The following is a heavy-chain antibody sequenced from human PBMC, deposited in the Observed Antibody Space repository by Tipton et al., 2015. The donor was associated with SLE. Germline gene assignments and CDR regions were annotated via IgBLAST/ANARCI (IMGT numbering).Heavy chain of an antibody. CDR2: INHGGST. V-gene: IGHV4-34*01. CDR3: VRGHPHIVVLIGGGWFDP. D-gene: IGHD2-21*01. CDR1: GYTFPTYA. J-gene: IGHJ5*02. Sequence: LRLSCAASGYTFPTYAMHWVRQPPGKGLEWIGEINHGGSTNYNPSLKSRVTISEDTSKNQFSLKLTSVTAADTAIYYCVRGHPHIVVLIGGGWFDPWGQGTLVTVSS.